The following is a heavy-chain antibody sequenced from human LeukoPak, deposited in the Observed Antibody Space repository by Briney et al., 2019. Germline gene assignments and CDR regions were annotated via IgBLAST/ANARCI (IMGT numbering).Heavy chain of an antibody. J-gene: IGHJ4*02. V-gene: IGHV4-61*02. Sequence: PSETLSLTCTVSGGSISSGSYYWSWIRQPAGKGLEWIGRIYTSGSTNYNPSLKSRVTISVDTSKNQFSLKLSSVTAADTAVYYCARGAYSYDSSGYYQIDYWGQGTLVTVSS. D-gene: IGHD3-22*01. CDR1: GGSISSGSYY. CDR2: IYTSGST. CDR3: ARGAYSYDSSGYYQIDY.